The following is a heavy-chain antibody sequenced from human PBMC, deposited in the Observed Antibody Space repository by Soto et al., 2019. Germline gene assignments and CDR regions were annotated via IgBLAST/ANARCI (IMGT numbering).Heavy chain of an antibody. V-gene: IGHV4-59*01. J-gene: IGHJ4*02. CDR2: IYYSGST. Sequence: SETLSLTCTVSGGSISSYYWSWIRQPPGKGLEWIGYIYYSGSTNYNPSLKSRVTISVDTSKNQFSLKLSSVTAADTAVYKCARGYSSSWYYFDYWGQGTLVTVSS. CDR3: ARGYSSSWYYFDY. D-gene: IGHD6-13*01. CDR1: GGSISSYY.